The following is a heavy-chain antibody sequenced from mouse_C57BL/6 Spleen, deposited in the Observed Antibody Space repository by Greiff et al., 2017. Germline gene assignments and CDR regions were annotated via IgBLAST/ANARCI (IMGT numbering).Heavy chain of an antibody. D-gene: IGHD1-1*01. J-gene: IGHJ1*03. V-gene: IGHV5-4*01. CDR2: ISDGGSYT. Sequence: DVHLVESGGGLVKPGGSLKLSCAASGFTFSSYAMSWVRQTPEKRLEWVATISDGGSYTYYPDNVKGRFTISRDNAKNNLYLQMSHLKSEDTAMYYCARVYGSRDWYFDVWGTGTTVTVSS. CDR3: ARVYGSRDWYFDV. CDR1: GFTFSSYA.